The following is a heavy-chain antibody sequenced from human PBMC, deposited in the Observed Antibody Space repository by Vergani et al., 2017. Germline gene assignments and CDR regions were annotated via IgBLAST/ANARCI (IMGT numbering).Heavy chain of an antibody. D-gene: IGHD1-20*01. J-gene: IGHJ6*03. Sequence: QVQLVQSGAEVKKPGSSVKVSCKASGGTFSSYAISWVRQAPGQGLEWMGRIIPIFGTANYAQKFQGRVTITADKSTSTAYMELSSLRSEDTAVYYCASANXFNWNDQDGDYYYYYMDVWGKGTTVTVSS. CDR1: GGTFSSYA. V-gene: IGHV1-69*14. CDR2: IIPIFGTA. CDR3: ASANXFNWNDQDGDYYYYYMDV.